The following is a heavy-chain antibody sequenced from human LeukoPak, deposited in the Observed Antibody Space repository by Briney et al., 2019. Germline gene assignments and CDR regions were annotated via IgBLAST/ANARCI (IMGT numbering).Heavy chain of an antibody. V-gene: IGHV4-30-2*01. J-gene: IGHJ4*02. Sequence: SETLSLTCTVSGGSISSGGYYWSWIRQPPGKGLEWIGYIYHSGSTYYNPSLKSRVTISVDTSKNQFSLKLSSVTAADTAVYYCARFTYYYDSSGYYDYDLRPRVGLYYFDYWGQGTLVTVSS. CDR2: IYHSGST. CDR1: GGSISSGGYY. CDR3: ARFTYYYDSSGYYDYDLRPRVGLYYFDY. D-gene: IGHD3-22*01.